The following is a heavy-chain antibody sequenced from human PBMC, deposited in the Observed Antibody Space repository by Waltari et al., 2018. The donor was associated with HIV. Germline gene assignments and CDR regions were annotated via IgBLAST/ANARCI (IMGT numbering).Heavy chain of an antibody. J-gene: IGHJ1*01. CDR2: VDYSGDT. D-gene: IGHD3-3*01. V-gene: IGHV4-34*02. Sequence: VQLQQWGTGRLMPSETLSLTCAVYGGSFNGYYWTWIRQSPGNGLEWIGEVDYSGDTNDHPSLKSRLTISVDTSKNQFSLKLTSMTTADTGLYYCARGPHTSIFGVVKYFQPWGQGTLVTVSS. CDR1: GGSFNGYY. CDR3: ARGPHTSIFGVVKYFQP.